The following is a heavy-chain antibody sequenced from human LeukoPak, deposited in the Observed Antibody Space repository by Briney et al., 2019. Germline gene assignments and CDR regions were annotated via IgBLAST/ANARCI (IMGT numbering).Heavy chain of an antibody. Sequence: PGGSLRLSCAASGFTFSSYAMHWVRQAPGKGLEWVAVISYDGSNKYYADSVKGRFTISRDNSKNTLYLQMNSLRAEDTAVYYCASIHSSDRPEYFQHWGQGTLVTVSS. V-gene: IGHV3-30-3*01. CDR2: ISYDGSNK. CDR3: ASIHSSDRPEYFQH. CDR1: GFTFSSYA. D-gene: IGHD6-19*01. J-gene: IGHJ1*01.